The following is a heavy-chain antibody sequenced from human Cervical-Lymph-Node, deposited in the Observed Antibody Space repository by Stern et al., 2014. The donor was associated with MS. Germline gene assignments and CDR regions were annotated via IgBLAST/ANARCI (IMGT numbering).Heavy chain of an antibody. J-gene: IGHJ4*02. Sequence: QVQLQESGPGLVKPSETLSLTCTVSGGYISSYYWSWIRQPPGKGLEWIGYISKSGSTNYNPSLKSRVTLSVDTSNNQFSLKLSSVTAADTAVYYCARYSHGSGYYYFNFDYWGQGTLVTVSS. D-gene: IGHD3-22*01. CDR2: ISKSGST. CDR1: GGYISSYY. V-gene: IGHV4-59*01. CDR3: ARYSHGSGYYYFNFDY.